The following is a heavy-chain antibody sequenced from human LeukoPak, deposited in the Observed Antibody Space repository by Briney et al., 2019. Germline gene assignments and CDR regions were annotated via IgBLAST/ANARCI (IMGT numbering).Heavy chain of an antibody. D-gene: IGHD1-14*01. J-gene: IGHJ5*02. Sequence: SGPTLVKSPQTLTLTCTFSGFSLSTSGVGVGWIRQPPGKALEWLALIYWDDDKRYSPSLKSRLTITKDTSKNQVVLTMNNMDPLDTATYFCANSPELSEPDWFDPWGQGTLVTVSS. CDR1: GFSLSTSGVG. CDR3: ANSPELSEPDWFDP. V-gene: IGHV2-5*02. CDR2: IYWDDDK.